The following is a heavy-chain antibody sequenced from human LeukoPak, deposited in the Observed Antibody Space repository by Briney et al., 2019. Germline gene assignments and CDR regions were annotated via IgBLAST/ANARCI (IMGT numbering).Heavy chain of an antibody. CDR3: ARGPYY. J-gene: IGHJ4*02. V-gene: IGHV4-34*01. Sequence: SETLSLTCAVYGGSFSGYYWSWIRQPPGKGLEWIGEINHSGSTNYNPSLKSRVTISVDTSKNQSYLKLSFVTAADTAVYYCARGPYYWGQGTLVTVSS. CDR2: INHSGST. CDR1: GGSFSGYY.